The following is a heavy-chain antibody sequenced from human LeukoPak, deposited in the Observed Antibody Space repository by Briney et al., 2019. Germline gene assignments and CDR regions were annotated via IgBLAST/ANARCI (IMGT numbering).Heavy chain of an antibody. Sequence: GESLKISCKGSGYSFTSYWTGWVRQMPGKGLEWMGIIYPGDSDTRYSPSFQGQVTISADKSISTAYLQWSSLKASDTAMYYCARLRRGCSSTSCFFDYWGQGTLVTVSS. CDR1: GYSFTSYW. J-gene: IGHJ4*02. CDR2: IYPGDSDT. CDR3: ARLRRGCSSTSCFFDY. D-gene: IGHD2-2*01. V-gene: IGHV5-51*01.